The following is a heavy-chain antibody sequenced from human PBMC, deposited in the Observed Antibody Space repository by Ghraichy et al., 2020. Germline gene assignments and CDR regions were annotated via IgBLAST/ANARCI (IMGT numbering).Heavy chain of an antibody. CDR3: AKAYGSGSHP. J-gene: IGHJ5*02. D-gene: IGHD3-10*01. Sequence: LSLTCAASGFTFSSYGMHWVRQAPGKGLEWVAVISYDGINKYYADSVKGRFTISRDNSKNTLYLQMNSLRAEDTAVYYCAKAYGSGSHPWGQGTLVTVSS. CDR2: ISYDGINK. V-gene: IGHV3-30*18. CDR1: GFTFSSYG.